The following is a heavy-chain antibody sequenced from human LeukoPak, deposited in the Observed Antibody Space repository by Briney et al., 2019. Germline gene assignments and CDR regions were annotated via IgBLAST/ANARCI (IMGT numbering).Heavy chain of an antibody. CDR1: GYTFTSYG. V-gene: IGHV1-18*01. CDR3: ARRPIGYYYYYIDV. D-gene: IGHD3-16*02. CDR2: ISAYNGDT. J-gene: IGHJ6*03. Sequence: ASVKVSCKTSGYTFTSYGISWMRQAPGQGLEWMGWISAYNGDTNFARKFQGRVTMTTDRSTSTAYMELSSLRSDDTAVYYCARRPIGYYYYYIDVSGKGTTVTVSS.